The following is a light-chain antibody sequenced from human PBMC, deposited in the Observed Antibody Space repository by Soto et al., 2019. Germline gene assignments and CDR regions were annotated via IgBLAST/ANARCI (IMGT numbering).Light chain of an antibody. J-gene: IGLJ1*01. Sequence: SYELTQPPSVSVSPGQTASITCSGDNLGDKYACWYQQKPGQSPVLVMFQNTRRPSGIPARFSGSNSGNTATLTISGTQAMDEADYYCQAWDTNTPYLFGTGTKLTFL. CDR2: QNT. CDR1: NLGDKY. CDR3: QAWDTNTPYL. V-gene: IGLV3-1*01.